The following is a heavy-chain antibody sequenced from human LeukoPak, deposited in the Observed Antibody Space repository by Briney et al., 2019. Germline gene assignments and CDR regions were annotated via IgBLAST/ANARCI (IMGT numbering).Heavy chain of an antibody. D-gene: IGHD3-10*01. Sequence: PSETLSLTCTVSGGSISSSSYYWGWIRQPPGKGLEWIGSIYYSGSTYYNPSLKSRVTISVDTSKNQFSLKLSSVTAADTAVYYCAREGESYPDLDYWGQGTLVTVSS. CDR3: AREGESYPDLDY. J-gene: IGHJ4*02. V-gene: IGHV4-39*02. CDR1: GGSISSSSYY. CDR2: IYYSGST.